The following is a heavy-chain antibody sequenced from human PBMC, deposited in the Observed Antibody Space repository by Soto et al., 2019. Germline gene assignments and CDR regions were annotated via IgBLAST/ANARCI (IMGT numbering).Heavy chain of an antibody. CDR2: INAANGDT. CDR3: VRRHVSATGIDWFDP. J-gene: IGHJ5*02. V-gene: IGHV1-3*01. D-gene: IGHD6-13*01. CDR1: GFTLPCFG. Sequence: VAPVKGSFAASGFTLPCFGIPLGGPAPRQRLEWMGWINAANGDTKYSPKFQGRVTITRDTSASTAYMELSSLRSEDTAVYYCVRRHVSATGIDWFDPWGQGTLVTV.